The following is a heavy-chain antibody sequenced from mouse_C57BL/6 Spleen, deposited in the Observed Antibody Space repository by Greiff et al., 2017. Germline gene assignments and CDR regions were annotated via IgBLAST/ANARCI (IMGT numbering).Heavy chain of an antibody. J-gene: IGHJ1*03. D-gene: IGHD2-2*01. CDR2: ISYDGSN. V-gene: IGHV3-6*01. CDR1: GYSITSGYY. CDR3: ARGSTMVTTRSPYWYFDV. Sequence: EVQLQESGPGLVKPSQSLSLTCSVTGYSITSGYYWNWIRQFPGNKLEWMGYISYDGSNNYNPSLKNRISITRDTSKNQFFLKLNSVTTEDTATYYCARGSTMVTTRSPYWYFDVWGTGTTVTVSS.